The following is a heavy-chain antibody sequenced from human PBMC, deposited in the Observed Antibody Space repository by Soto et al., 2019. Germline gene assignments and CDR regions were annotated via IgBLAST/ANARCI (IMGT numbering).Heavy chain of an antibody. Sequence: GKGLEWVSAISGSGGSTYYGDSVKGRFTISRDHSKNTLYLRMNSLRAEDTALYYCTKLDTLTGYGFGPWGQGTLVTVSS. CDR3: TKLDTLTGYGFGP. V-gene: IGHV3-23*01. J-gene: IGHJ5*02. CDR2: ISGSGGST. D-gene: IGHD3-9*01.